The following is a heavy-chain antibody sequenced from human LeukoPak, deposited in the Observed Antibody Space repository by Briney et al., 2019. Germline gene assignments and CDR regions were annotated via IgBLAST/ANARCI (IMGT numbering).Heavy chain of an antibody. CDR1: GGSISSYY. V-gene: IGHV4-59*12. J-gene: IGHJ4*02. CDR3: ARAVGTSRNFFDY. CDR2: IYYRGNT. D-gene: IGHD4-23*01. Sequence: SETLSLTCTVSGGSISSYYWSWIRQPPGKGLEWIGHIYYRGNTNYNPSLKSRVTITVDTSKNQFSLNLSSVTAADTAMYYCARAVGTSRNFFDYWGQGTLVTVSS.